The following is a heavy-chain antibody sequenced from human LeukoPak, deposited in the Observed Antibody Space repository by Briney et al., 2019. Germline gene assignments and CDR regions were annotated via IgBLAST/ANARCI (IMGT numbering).Heavy chain of an antibody. J-gene: IGHJ4*02. Sequence: GASVKVSCKVSGYTLTELSMHWVRQAPGKGLEWMGGFDPEDGETIYAQKFQGRVTMTEDTSTDTAYMELSSLRSEDTAVYYCATSLNPFDIVVVPAARWGKLDYWGQGTLVTVSS. CDR2: FDPEDGET. V-gene: IGHV1-24*01. D-gene: IGHD2-2*01. CDR3: ATSLNPFDIVVVPAARWGKLDY. CDR1: GYTLTELS.